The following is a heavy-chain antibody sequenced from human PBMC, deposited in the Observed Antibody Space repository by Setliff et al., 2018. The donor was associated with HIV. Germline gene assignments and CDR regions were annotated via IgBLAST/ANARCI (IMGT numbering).Heavy chain of an antibody. J-gene: IGHJ4*02. CDR2: ISYGGNNE. V-gene: IGHV3-30*03. D-gene: IGHD1-26*01. CDR3: AAVFTGEPGRSLDY. CDR1: GFTFRTYG. Sequence: GGSLRLSCAASGFTFRTYGMHWVRQAPGKGLEWVAFISYGGNNEYYADSVKGRFTISRDNSKNTLYLQMDSLRPEDTAVYYCAAVFTGEPGRSLDYWGQGTPVTVSS.